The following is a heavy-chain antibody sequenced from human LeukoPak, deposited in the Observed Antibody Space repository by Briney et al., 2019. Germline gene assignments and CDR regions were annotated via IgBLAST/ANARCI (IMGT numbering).Heavy chain of an antibody. J-gene: IGHJ2*01. Sequence: SEALSLTCTVSGGSTGTRSYYWGWIRQPPGKGLEWIGSFYYSGSTYRNPSLKSRVTISVDTSKNQFSLMLSSVTAADTAVYYCAGRDCSGGSCLPLWYFDLWGRGTLVTVFS. V-gene: IGHV4-39*01. D-gene: IGHD2-15*01. CDR3: AGRDCSGGSCLPLWYFDL. CDR1: GGSTGTRSYY. CDR2: FYYSGST.